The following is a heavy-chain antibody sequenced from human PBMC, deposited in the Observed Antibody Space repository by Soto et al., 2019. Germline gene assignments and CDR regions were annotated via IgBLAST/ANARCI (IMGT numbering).Heavy chain of an antibody. CDR1: GFSFSDYY. CDR2: TRNKASSYTT. CDR3: AREGSSSGPDYEY. D-gene: IGHD3-22*01. V-gene: IGHV3-72*01. J-gene: IGHJ4*02. Sequence: EVQLVESGGGLVQPGGSLRLSCAASGFSFSDYYINWVRQAPGKGLEWVGRTRNKASSYTTDYAAFVKGRFTISRDDSKNLIYLLMNSLKTEDTAVYYCAREGSSSGPDYEYWGQGTLVTVSS.